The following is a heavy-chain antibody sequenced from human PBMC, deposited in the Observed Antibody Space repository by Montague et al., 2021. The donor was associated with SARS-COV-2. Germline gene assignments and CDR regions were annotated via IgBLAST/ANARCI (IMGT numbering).Heavy chain of an antibody. CDR1: GGTISTDNLYWY. V-gene: IGHV4-39*01. D-gene: IGHD5/OR15-5a*01. CDR2: SFHNWDS. J-gene: IGHJ4*02. CDR3: ARHVSNLRAAVDYFDN. Sequence: SETLSLTCLVSGGTISTDNLYWYWAWTRQRPGRGLEWIGSSFHNWDSYYNPSLITRVTISIDTSRNHFSLSLTSVTAPDTAVYYCARHVSNLRAAVDYFDNWGQGTPVTVSS.